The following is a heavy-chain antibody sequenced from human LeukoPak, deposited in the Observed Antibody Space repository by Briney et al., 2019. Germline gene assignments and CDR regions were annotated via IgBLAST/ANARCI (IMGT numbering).Heavy chain of an antibody. D-gene: IGHD5-18*01. CDR3: ARAPSIGTSYGSLDY. CDR1: GGSFSASY. V-gene: IGHV4-34*01. J-gene: IGHJ4*02. CDR2: IHHSGNT. Sequence: PSETLSLTCAVYGGSFSASYWSLIRQPPGKGLEWIGEIHHSGNTNYNPSLESRVTISIDTSKKQFSLKLTSVTAADTAVYYCARAPSIGTSYGSLDYWGQGTLVTVSS.